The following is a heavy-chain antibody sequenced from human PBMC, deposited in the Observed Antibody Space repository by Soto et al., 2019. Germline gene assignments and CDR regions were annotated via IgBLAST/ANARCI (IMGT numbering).Heavy chain of an antibody. D-gene: IGHD6-13*01. CDR3: ARGFQQLVGSHYFDY. V-gene: IGHV4-30-4*01. Sequence: PSETLSLTCTVSGGSISSGDYYWSWIRQPPGKGLEWIGYIYYSGSTYYNPSLKSRVTISVDTSKNQFSLKLSSVTAADTAVYYCARGFQQLVGSHYFDYWGQGTLVTAPQ. CDR2: IYYSGST. CDR1: GGSISSGDYY. J-gene: IGHJ4*02.